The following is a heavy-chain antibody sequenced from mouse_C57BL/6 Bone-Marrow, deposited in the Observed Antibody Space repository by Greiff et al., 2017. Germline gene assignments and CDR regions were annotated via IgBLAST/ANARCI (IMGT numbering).Heavy chain of an antibody. Sequence: EVQLQQSGPELVKPGASVKISCKASGYAFSSSWMNWVKQRPGKGLEWIGWIDPENGDTEYASKFQGKATITADTSSNTAYLQLSSLTSEDTAVYYCTTPIYYDYDLDYWGQGTTLTVSS. CDR1: GYAFSSSW. J-gene: IGHJ2*01. CDR2: IDPENGDT. V-gene: IGHV14-4*01. D-gene: IGHD2-4*01. CDR3: TTPIYYDYDLDY.